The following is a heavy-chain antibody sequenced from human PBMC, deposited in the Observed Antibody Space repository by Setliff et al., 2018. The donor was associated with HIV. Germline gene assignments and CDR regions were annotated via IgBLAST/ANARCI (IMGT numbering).Heavy chain of an antibody. CDR1: GGSISSISSSNFY. V-gene: IGHV4-39*07. D-gene: IGHD2-2*01. CDR2: IYYSGDT. Sequence: KTSETLSLTCTVSGGSISSISSSNFYWGWIRQPPGKGLEWIGNIYYSGDTYYNPSLKSRVTISVDTSKNQFSLKLSSVSAADTAVYYCARDFTRGHAFDIWGQGTMVTVSS. J-gene: IGHJ3*02. CDR3: ARDFTRGHAFDI.